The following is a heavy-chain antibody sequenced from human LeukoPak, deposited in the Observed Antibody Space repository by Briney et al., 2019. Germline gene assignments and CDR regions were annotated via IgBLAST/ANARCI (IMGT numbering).Heavy chain of an antibody. D-gene: IGHD3-10*01. CDR3: ARGVDYYGSGSEGYFGF. CDR2: TRNKANSYTT. CDR1: GFTFSDNY. Sequence: GGSLRLSCAASGFTFSDNYMDWVRQAPGKGLEWVGRTRNKANSYTTEYAASVKGRFTISRDDSKNSLYLQMNSLKTEDTAVYYCARGVDYYGSGSEGYFGFWGQGTLVTGSS. J-gene: IGHJ4*02. V-gene: IGHV3-72*01.